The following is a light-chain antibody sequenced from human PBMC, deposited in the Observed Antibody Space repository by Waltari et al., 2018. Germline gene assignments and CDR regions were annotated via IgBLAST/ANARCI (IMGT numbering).Light chain of an antibody. CDR3: SSYAGNNVV. V-gene: IGLV2-8*01. Sequence: QSALTQPPSASGSPGQSVTISCTGTSSDVGGYNYVSWYQQHLGQAPKFLIYEVSKRPSGVPDRFSGSKSGNTASLTVSGLQAEDEADYYCSSYAGNNVVFGGGTKLTVL. J-gene: IGLJ2*01. CDR1: SSDVGGYNY. CDR2: EVS.